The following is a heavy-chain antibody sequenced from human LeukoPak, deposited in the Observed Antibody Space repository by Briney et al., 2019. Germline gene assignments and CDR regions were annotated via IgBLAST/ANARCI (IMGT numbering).Heavy chain of an antibody. J-gene: IGHJ6*02. CDR1: GYTFTSYY. V-gene: IGHV1-46*01. D-gene: IGHD3-9*01. CDR3: ARGGDWGYFDWLSSPLDMDV. CDR2: INPSGGST. Sequence: ASVKVSCKASGYTFTSYYMHWVRQAPGQGLEWMGIINPSGGSTSYAQKFQGRVTMTRDTSTSTVYMELSSLRSEDTAVYYCARGGDWGYFDWLSSPLDMDVWGQGTTVTVSS.